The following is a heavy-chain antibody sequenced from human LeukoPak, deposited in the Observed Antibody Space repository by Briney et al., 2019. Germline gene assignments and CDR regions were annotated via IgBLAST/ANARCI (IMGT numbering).Heavy chain of an antibody. CDR3: ARDYCSSTSCLFDY. J-gene: IGHJ4*02. D-gene: IGHD2-2*01. Sequence: GGSLRLSCVVSGFTFSSCWMSWVRQAPGKGLEWVAVIWNDGSNKYYADSVKGRFTISRDNSKDTLYLQMNSLRAEDTAVYYCARDYCSSTSCLFDYWGQGTLVTVSS. V-gene: IGHV3-33*08. CDR2: IWNDGSNK. CDR1: GFTFSSCW.